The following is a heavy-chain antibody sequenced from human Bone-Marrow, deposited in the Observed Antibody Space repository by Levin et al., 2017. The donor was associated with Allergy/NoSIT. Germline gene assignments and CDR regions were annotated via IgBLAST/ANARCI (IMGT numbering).Heavy chain of an antibody. D-gene: IGHD1-7*01. CDR2: IYPRDSDT. Sequence: GGSLRLSCTGSGYSFTTSWIGWVRQMPGKGLEWMGIIYPRDSDTRYSPSFEGQVTISADKSISTAYLQWNSLKASDTAMYYCVRRAPNRIGTTGNWFDPWGQGTLVTVSS. CDR1: GYSFTTSW. V-gene: IGHV5-51*01. CDR3: VRRAPNRIGTTGNWFDP. J-gene: IGHJ5*02.